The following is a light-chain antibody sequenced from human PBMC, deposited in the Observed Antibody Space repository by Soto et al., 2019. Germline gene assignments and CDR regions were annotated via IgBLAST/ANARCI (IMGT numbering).Light chain of an antibody. CDR2: DAS. J-gene: IGKJ1*01. CDR1: QSISSW. CDR3: QQYNSYWRT. V-gene: IGKV1-5*01. Sequence: DIQMTQSPSTLSASVGDRVTITCRASQSISSWLAWYQQKPGKAPKLLIYDASSLESGVPSRFSGSGSGTEFTLTISRLQPDDFATYYCQQYNSYWRTFGQGTKVEIK.